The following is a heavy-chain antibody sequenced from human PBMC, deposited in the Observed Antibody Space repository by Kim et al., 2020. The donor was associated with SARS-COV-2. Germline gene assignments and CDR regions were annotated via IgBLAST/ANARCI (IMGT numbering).Heavy chain of an antibody. Sequence: GGSLRLSCAASGFTFSSYGMHWVRQAPGKGLEWVAVIWYDGSNKYYADSVKGRFTISRDNSKNTLYLQMNSLRAEDTAVYYCARNRYGARYYYMDVWGKGTTVTVSS. V-gene: IGHV3-33*01. CDR3: ARNRYGARYYYMDV. CDR2: IWYDGSNK. CDR1: GFTFSSYG. J-gene: IGHJ6*03. D-gene: IGHD4-17*01.